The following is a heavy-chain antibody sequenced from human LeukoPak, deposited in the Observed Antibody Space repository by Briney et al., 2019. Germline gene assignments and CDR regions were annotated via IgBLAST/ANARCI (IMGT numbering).Heavy chain of an antibody. Sequence: PSETLSLTCTVSDGSITSDDYYWSWIRQPPGKGLEWIGYIYHTGSTYYIPSLKSRVTISVDRSKNQFSLKLSSVTAADTAVYYCASVPAAIDYYYYMDVWGKGTTVTVSS. CDR3: ASVPAAIDYYYYMDV. CDR1: DGSITSDDYY. CDR2: IYHTGST. V-gene: IGHV4-30-2*01. D-gene: IGHD2-2*02. J-gene: IGHJ6*03.